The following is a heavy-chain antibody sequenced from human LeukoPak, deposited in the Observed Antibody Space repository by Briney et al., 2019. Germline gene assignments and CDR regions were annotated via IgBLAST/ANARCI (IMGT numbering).Heavy chain of an antibody. J-gene: IGHJ6*03. CDR1: GFTFSSYG. D-gene: IGHD4-23*01. Sequence: PGGSLRLSCAASGFTFSSYGMHWVRQAPGKGLEWVAFIRYDGSNKYYADSVKGRFTISRDNSKNTLYLQMNSLRAEDTAVYYCAGDYVGYYYYYMGVWGKGATVTISS. CDR3: AGDYVGYYYYYMGV. V-gene: IGHV3-30*02. CDR2: IRYDGSNK.